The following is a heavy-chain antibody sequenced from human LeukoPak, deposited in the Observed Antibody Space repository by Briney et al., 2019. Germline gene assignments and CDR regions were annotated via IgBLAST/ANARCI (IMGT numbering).Heavy chain of an antibody. D-gene: IGHD3-22*01. J-gene: IGHJ4*02. CDR1: GGSFSGYY. V-gene: IGHV4-34*01. CDR3: ARAGLAPGDYDSSGYRTFFDY. Sequence: SEALSLTCAAYGGSFSGYYLSWIRQPPGKGLEWMGEINHSGSTNYNPSLKSRVTVSVDTSQNQFSLKLSSVTAEDTAVDYCARAGLAPGDYDSSGYRTFFDYWGQGTLVTVSS. CDR2: INHSGST.